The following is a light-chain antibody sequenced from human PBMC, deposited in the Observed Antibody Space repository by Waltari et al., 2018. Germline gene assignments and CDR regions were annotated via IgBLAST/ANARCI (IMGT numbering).Light chain of an antibody. V-gene: IGKV1-33*01. Sequence: DIQMTPSPSSLSASIGDRFTITCQASQDISIYVNWYQQKPGKAPRLLIYDASTLESGVPSRFTGSGSGTDFTFTINSLQPEDIATYYCLQYDNIPPYTFGQGTKLEIK. CDR2: DAS. J-gene: IGKJ2*01. CDR1: QDISIY. CDR3: LQYDNIPPYT.